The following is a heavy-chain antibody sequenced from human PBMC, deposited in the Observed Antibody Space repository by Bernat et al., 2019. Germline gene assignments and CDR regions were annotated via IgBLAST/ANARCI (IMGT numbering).Heavy chain of an antibody. J-gene: IGHJ6*02. CDR2: ISYDGSNK. V-gene: IGHV3-30-3*01. D-gene: IGHD5-18*01. CDR1: GFTFSSYA. Sequence: QVQLVESGGGVVQPGRSLRLSCAASGFTFSSYAMHWVRQAPGKGLEWVAVISYDGSNKYYADSVKGRFTISRDNSKNTLYLQMNSLRAEDTAVYYCARGTQLWLGYYYYYGMDVWGQGTTVTVSS. CDR3: ARGTQLWLGYYYYYGMDV.